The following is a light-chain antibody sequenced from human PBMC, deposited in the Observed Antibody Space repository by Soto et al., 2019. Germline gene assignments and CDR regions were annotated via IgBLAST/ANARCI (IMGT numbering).Light chain of an antibody. J-gene: IGKJ5*01. CDR3: QQANTFPLT. V-gene: IGKV1-5*01. CDR1: QSISSW. CDR2: DAY. Sequence: DIQMTQSPSTLSASVGDRLTITCRASQSISSWLAWYQQKPGKARKLLIYDAYSLESGVPSRFSGSGSGTHFTLTISSLQPEDFATYYCQQANTFPLTFGPGTRLEIK.